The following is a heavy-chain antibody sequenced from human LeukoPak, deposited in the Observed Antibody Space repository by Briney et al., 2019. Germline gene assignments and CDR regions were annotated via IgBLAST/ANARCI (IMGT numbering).Heavy chain of an antibody. CDR3: ARELSGKDSSGYPSNHYYYYYGMDV. CDR1: GYTFTSYD. CDR2: MNPNSGNT. Sequence: ASVKVSCKVSGYTFTSYDINWVRQATGQGLEWMGWMNPNSGNTGYAQKFQGRVTMTRNTSISTAYMELSSLRSEDTAVYYCARELSGKDSSGYPSNHYYYYYGMDVWGQGTTVTVSS. J-gene: IGHJ6*02. V-gene: IGHV1-8*01. D-gene: IGHD3-22*01.